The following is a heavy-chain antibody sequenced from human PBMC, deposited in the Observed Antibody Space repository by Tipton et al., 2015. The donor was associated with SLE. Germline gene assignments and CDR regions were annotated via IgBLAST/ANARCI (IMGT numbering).Heavy chain of an antibody. D-gene: IGHD5-18*01. CDR1: GGSINSASYH. J-gene: IGHJ4*02. CDR2: IYYSGSS. V-gene: IGHV4-61*01. Sequence: TLSLTCSVSGGSINSASYHWSWVRQPPGKGLEWIGNIYYSGSSSYNPSLKSRVTMSVDMSEDQFSLKLTSVTAADTAVYYCARVGQLWPGVDFDYWGQGILVTVSS. CDR3: ARVGQLWPGVDFDY.